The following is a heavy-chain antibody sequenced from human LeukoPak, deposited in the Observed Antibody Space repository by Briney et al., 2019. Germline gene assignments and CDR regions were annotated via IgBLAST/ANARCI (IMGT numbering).Heavy chain of an antibody. D-gene: IGHD3-3*01. CDR3: AREYDFWTGTDFSRGWLDP. CDR2: IYISGTT. CDR1: GVSINDHY. V-gene: IGHV4-4*07. J-gene: IGHJ5*02. Sequence: SETLSLTCSISGVSINDHYWAWIRQPAGRGLEWIGHIYISGTTDYNPSLRSRVTISLDMSKNSLSLRLTSMTAADTAVYYCAREYDFWTGTDFSRGWLDPWGQGIVVTVSS.